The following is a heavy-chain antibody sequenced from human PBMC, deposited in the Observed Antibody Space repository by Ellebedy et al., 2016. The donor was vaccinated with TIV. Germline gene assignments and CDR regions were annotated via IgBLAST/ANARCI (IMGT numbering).Heavy chain of an antibody. CDR3: ARGYDNKGTYYCPYDH. CDR2: VFSSVYT. V-gene: IGHV4-59*01. J-gene: IGHJ4*02. D-gene: IGHD2/OR15-2a*01. Sequence: MPSETLSLTCSVSGGSIARYFWTCIRQSPEKGLKWIGYVFSSVYTNYNPSPESRVTISLATSKGQFSLRLTSGTAADTDMYYCARGYDNKGTYYCPYDHWGQGTLVTVSS. CDR1: GGSIARYF.